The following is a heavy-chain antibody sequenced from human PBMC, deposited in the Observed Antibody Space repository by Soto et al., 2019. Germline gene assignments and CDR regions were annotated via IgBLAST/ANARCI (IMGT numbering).Heavy chain of an antibody. Sequence: ASVKVSCKASGYTFTSYGISWVRQAPGQGLEWMGWISAYNGNTNYAQKLQGRVTMTTDTSTSTAYMELRSLRSDDTAVYYCETLDTTYYYDSSGLNRAFDYWGQGTLVTVSS. J-gene: IGHJ4*02. CDR3: ETLDTTYYYDSSGLNRAFDY. V-gene: IGHV1-18*01. CDR2: ISAYNGNT. D-gene: IGHD3-22*01. CDR1: GYTFTSYG.